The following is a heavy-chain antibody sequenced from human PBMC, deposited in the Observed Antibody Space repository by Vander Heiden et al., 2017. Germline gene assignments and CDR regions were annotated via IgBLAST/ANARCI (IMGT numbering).Heavy chain of an antibody. V-gene: IGHV3-30*18. CDR3: AKDGYYYGSGSSRAFGY. J-gene: IGHJ4*02. CDR1: GFTFSSYG. CDR2: ISNDGSNK. D-gene: IGHD3-10*01. Sequence: QVQLVESGGGVVQPGRSLRLSCAASGFTFSSYGRHWGRQAPGKGLEWVAVISNDGSNKYYADSVKGRFTISRDNSKNTLYLQMNSLRAEDTAVYYCAKDGYYYGSGSSRAFGYWGQGTLVTVSS.